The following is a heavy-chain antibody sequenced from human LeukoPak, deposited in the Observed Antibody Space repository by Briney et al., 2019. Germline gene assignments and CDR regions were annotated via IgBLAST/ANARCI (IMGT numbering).Heavy chain of an antibody. CDR3: ARDLYYDFWSDRDRPPYYYYGMDV. CDR1: GGSISSGGYY. Sequence: PSETLSLTCTVSGGSISSGGYYWSWIRQHPGKGLEWIGYIYYSGSTYYNPSLKSRVTISVDTSKNQFSLKLSSVTAADTAVYYCARDLYYDFWSDRDRPPYYYYGMDVWGQGTTVTVSS. D-gene: IGHD3-3*01. CDR2: IYYSGST. V-gene: IGHV4-31*03. J-gene: IGHJ6*02.